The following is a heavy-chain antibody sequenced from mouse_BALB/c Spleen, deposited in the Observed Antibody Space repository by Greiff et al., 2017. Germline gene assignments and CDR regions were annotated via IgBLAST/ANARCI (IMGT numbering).Heavy chain of an antibody. Sequence: EVKLMESGGGLVKPGGSLKLSCAASGFTFSSYTMSWVRQTPEKRLEWVATISSGGGNTYYPDSVKGRFTISRDNAKNNLYLQMSSLRSEDTALYYCARSYDGDYGGFAYWGQGTLVTVSA. V-gene: IGHV5-9*03. D-gene: IGHD2-3*01. CDR2: ISSGGGNT. J-gene: IGHJ3*01. CDR1: GFTFSSYT. CDR3: ARSYDGDYGGFAY.